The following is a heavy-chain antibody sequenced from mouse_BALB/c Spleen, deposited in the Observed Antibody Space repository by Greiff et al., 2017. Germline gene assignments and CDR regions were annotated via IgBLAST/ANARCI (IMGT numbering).Heavy chain of an antibody. CDR3: TRVAITTVVAEGYYYAMDY. Sequence: VQLQQSGAELVKPGASVKLSCKASGYTFTSYYMYWVKQRPGQGLEWIGEINPSNGGTNFNEKFKSKATLTVDKSSSTAYMQLSSLTSEDSAVYYCTRVAITTVVAEGYYYAMDYWGQGTSVTVSS. V-gene: IGHV1S81*02. CDR2: INPSNGGT. D-gene: IGHD1-1*01. J-gene: IGHJ4*01. CDR1: GYTFTSYY.